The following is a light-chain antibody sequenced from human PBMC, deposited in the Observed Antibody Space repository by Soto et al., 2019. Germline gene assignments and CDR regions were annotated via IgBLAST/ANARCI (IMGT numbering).Light chain of an antibody. J-gene: IGKJ4*01. CDR2: GAS. CDR1: QSVSSN. Sequence: EIVLTQKPASLSVSPGERATLSCRASQSVSSNLAWYQKKPGQAPRLLIYGASTMATGIPACFSDSGSGTECTLTVSSLQSEDDAVYYWQRSQTFGGGTKVEIK. V-gene: IGKV3-15*01. CDR3: QRSQT.